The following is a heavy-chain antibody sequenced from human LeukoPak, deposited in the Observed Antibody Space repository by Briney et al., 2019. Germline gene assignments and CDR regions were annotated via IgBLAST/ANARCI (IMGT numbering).Heavy chain of an antibody. V-gene: IGHV3-7*01. CDR3: AKGVIAAASYYFDY. D-gene: IGHD6-13*01. Sequence: GGSLRLSCAASGFTFSSYWMSWVRQAPGKGLEWVANIKQDGSEKYYVDSVKGRFTISRDNAKNSLYLQMNSLRAEDTAVYYCAKGVIAAASYYFDYWGQGTLVTVSS. J-gene: IGHJ4*02. CDR1: GFTFSSYW. CDR2: IKQDGSEK.